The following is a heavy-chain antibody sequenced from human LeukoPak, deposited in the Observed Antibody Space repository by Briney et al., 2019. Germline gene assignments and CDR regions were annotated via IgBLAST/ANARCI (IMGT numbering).Heavy chain of an antibody. J-gene: IGHJ6*02. D-gene: IGHD2/OR15-2a*01. Sequence: GGSLRLSCFASGLILGDNAMSWVRHAPGKGLEWVGFIRSKAYGGTTEYAASVEGRFTISRDDSRGIAYLQMNSLKTDDTAFYYCTRGPILLWIHNGMDVWGQGTTVTVSS. CDR1: GLILGDNA. CDR3: TRGPILLWIHNGMDV. V-gene: IGHV3-49*04. CDR2: IRSKAYGGTT.